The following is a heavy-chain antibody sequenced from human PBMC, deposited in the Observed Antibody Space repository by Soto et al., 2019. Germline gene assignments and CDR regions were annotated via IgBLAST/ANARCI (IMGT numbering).Heavy chain of an antibody. CDR3: ARGGYCSGTSCYTPVHWFDP. J-gene: IGHJ5*02. CDR2: IDYSGST. CDR1: GGSISSGGYY. Sequence: PSETLSLTCTVSGGSISSGGYYWSWIRQHPGKGLEWIGYIDYSGSTYYNPPLKSRVTMSVDTSKNQFSLNLSSVTAADTAVFYCARGGYCSGTSCYTPVHWFDPWGQGTLVTVSS. V-gene: IGHV4-31*03. D-gene: IGHD2-2*02.